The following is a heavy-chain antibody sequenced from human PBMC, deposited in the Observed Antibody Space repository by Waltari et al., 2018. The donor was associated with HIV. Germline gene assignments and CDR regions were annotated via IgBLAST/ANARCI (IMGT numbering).Heavy chain of an antibody. D-gene: IGHD2-2*01. CDR3: AGSLHQLIFPLLFAH. Sequence: QVQLQESGPGLVKPSETLSLTCTVSGGSISSFYWSWIRQPPGKGLRWIGYFYYSGSTNHHPSLKSRVTVSVEPCKNQVSLRLSSVSAADTAVYFCAGSLHQLIFPLLFAHWGQGTLVTVSP. CDR1: GGSISSFY. V-gene: IGHV4-59*01. J-gene: IGHJ4*02. CDR2: FYYSGST.